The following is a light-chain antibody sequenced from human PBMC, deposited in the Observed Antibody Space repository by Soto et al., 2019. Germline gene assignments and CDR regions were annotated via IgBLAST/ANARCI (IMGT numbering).Light chain of an antibody. CDR2: DAS. Sequence: EIVMTQSPATLSVSPGERVTLSCGASQSVGSKLAWYQQRPGQAPRLLIYDASNRATGIPARFSGSGSGTEFSLTISSLQSEDFAVYSCQQYGDCPGAFGGGTKVDIK. CDR1: QSVGSK. CDR3: QQYGDCPGA. V-gene: IGKV3D-15*01. J-gene: IGKJ4*01.